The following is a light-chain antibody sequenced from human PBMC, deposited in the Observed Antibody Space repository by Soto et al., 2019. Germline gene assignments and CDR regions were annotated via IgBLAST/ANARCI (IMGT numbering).Light chain of an antibody. CDR2: KAS. CDR1: QSISSW. J-gene: IGKJ1*01. V-gene: IGKV1-5*03. CDR3: QKYNSYSKT. Sequence: DIQLTQSPSTLSASLGHMITITCRASQSISSWLAWYQQKTGKAPKILIYKASSLESGVPSRFRGSGSGTDFNLTISRLKPDDFATYYCQKYNSYSKTCGQGTQVDIK.